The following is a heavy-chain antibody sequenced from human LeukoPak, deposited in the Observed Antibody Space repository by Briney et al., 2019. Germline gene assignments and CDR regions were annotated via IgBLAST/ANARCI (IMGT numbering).Heavy chain of an antibody. CDR2: INPSGGST. CDR3: ARDGEWDLPGSRDYYAFDI. Sequence: ASVKVSCKASGYTFTSYYMHWVRQAPGQGLEWMGIINPSGGSTSYAQKFQGRVTMTRDTSTSTVYMELSSLRSEDTAVYYCARDGEWDLPGSRDYYAFDIWGQGTIVTVSS. J-gene: IGHJ3*02. V-gene: IGHV1-46*01. D-gene: IGHD1-26*01. CDR1: GYTFTSYY.